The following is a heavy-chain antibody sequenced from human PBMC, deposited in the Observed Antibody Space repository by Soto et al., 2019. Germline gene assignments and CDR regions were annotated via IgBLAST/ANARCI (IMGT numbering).Heavy chain of an antibody. CDR1: GYSFTSYW. CDR3: ASIYYYGSGSYYSVRTPGYYYYGMDV. Sequence: PGESLKISCKGSGYSFTSYWISWVRQMPGKGLEWMGRIDPSDSYTNYSPSFQGHVTISADKSISTAYLQWSSLKASDTAMYYCASIYYYGSGSYYSVRTPGYYYYGMDVWGQGTTVTVYS. CDR2: IDPSDSYT. V-gene: IGHV5-10-1*01. J-gene: IGHJ6*02. D-gene: IGHD3-10*01.